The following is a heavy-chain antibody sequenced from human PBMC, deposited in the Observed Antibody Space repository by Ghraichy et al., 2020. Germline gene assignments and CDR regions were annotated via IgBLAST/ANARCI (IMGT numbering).Heavy chain of an antibody. CDR3: ARASNRFFGSDVKAHYFDY. J-gene: IGHJ4*02. CDR1: GGTFSSYT. Sequence: SVKVSCKASGGTFSSYTISWVRQAPGQGLEWMGRIIPILGIANYAQKFQGRVTITADKSTSTAYMELSSLRSEDTAVYYCARASNRFFGSDVKAHYFDYWGQGTLVTVSS. V-gene: IGHV1-69*02. D-gene: IGHD3-16*01. CDR2: IIPILGIA.